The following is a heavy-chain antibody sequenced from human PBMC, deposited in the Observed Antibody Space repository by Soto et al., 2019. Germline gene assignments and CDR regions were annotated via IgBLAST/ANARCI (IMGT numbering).Heavy chain of an antibody. V-gene: IGHV3-33*01. Sequence: QSGGSLRLSCAASRFTFSTYAMHWVRQAPGKGLEWVALIWYDGTNKYYADSVKGRFTISRDNSKNTLYLQMNSLRAEDTAVYYCARARVVVAVAPDYWGQGTLVTVSS. J-gene: IGHJ4*02. CDR1: RFTFSTYA. CDR3: ARARVVVAVAPDY. D-gene: IGHD6-19*01. CDR2: IWYDGTNK.